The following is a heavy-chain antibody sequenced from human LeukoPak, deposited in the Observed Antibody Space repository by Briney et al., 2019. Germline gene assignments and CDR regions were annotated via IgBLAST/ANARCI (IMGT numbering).Heavy chain of an antibody. D-gene: IGHD5-12*01. Sequence: SETLSLTCAVSGYSISSGYYWGWIRQPPGKGLEWIGSIYHSGSTYYNPSLKSRVTISVDTSKNQFSLKLSSVTAADTAVYYCARVLHSGYGTYYFDYWGQGTLVTGSS. J-gene: IGHJ4*02. CDR2: IYHSGST. V-gene: IGHV4-38-2*01. CDR1: GYSISSGYY. CDR3: ARVLHSGYGTYYFDY.